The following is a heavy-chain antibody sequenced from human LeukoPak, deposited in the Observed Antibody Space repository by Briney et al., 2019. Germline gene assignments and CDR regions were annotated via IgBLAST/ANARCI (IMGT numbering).Heavy chain of an antibody. J-gene: IGHJ6*02. CDR2: IIPIFGTA. CDR1: GGTFSSYA. CDR3: ARDRLDTAMVTSYYYYGMDV. D-gene: IGHD5-18*01. Sequence: SVKVSCKASGGTFSSYAISWVRQAPGQGLEWMGGIIPIFGTANYAQKFQGRVTITADESTSTAYMELSSLRSEDTAVYYCARDRLDTAMVTSYYYYGMDVWGQGTTVTVSS. V-gene: IGHV1-69*13.